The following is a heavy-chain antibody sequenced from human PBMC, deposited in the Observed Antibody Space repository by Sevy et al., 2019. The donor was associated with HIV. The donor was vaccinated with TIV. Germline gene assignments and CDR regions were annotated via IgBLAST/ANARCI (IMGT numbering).Heavy chain of an antibody. CDR1: GGSFSGYY. Sequence: SETLSLTCAVYGGSFSGYYWSWIRQPPGKGLEWIGEINHSGSTNYNPSLKSRVTISVDTSKNQFSLKLSSVTAADTAVDYCARSHGGVATHGSGWYGGVFDYWGQGTLVTVSS. D-gene: IGHD6-19*01. J-gene: IGHJ4*02. CDR3: ARSHGGVATHGSGWYGGVFDY. CDR2: INHSGST. V-gene: IGHV4-34*01.